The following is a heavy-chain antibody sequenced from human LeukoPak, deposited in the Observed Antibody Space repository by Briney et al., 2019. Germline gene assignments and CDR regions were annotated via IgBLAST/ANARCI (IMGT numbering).Heavy chain of an antibody. CDR2: IDLSGNTL. J-gene: IGHJ4*02. D-gene: IGHD2-8*02. CDR3: ARWDLLVANGGFDY. CDR1: GFTFSSYT. Sequence: GGSLRLSCAASGFTFSSYTMNWVRQAPGKGLEWVSYIDLSGNTLYYADSVKGRFTISRDNAKNSLSLQMNSLRAEDTAVYYCARWDLLVANGGFDYWGQGTLVTVSS. V-gene: IGHV3-48*04.